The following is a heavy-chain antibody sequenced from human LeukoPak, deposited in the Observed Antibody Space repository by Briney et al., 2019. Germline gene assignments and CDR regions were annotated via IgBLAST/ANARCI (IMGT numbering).Heavy chain of an antibody. CDR3: ARDGSGNGSGGFD. V-gene: IGHV4-34*01. CDR1: GGSFSGYY. CDR2: INHSGST. J-gene: IGHJ4*02. Sequence: SETLSLTCAVYGGSFSGYYWSWIRQPPGKGLEWIGEINHSGSTNYNPSLKSRVTISVDTSKNQFSLKLSSVTAADTAVYYCARDGSGNGSGGFDWGQGTLVTVSS. D-gene: IGHD3-10*01.